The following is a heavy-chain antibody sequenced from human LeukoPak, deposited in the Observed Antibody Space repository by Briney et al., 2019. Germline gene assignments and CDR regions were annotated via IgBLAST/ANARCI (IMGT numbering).Heavy chain of an antibody. CDR1: GFTVSSNY. J-gene: IGHJ5*02. Sequence: GGSLRLSCAASGFTVSSNYMSWVRQAPGKGLEWVSVIYSGGSTYYADSVKGRFTISRDNSKNTLYLQMNSLRAEDTAVYFCAKDDYYDSSGDPNWFDPWGQGTLVTVSS. D-gene: IGHD3-22*01. CDR2: IYSGGST. V-gene: IGHV3-53*05. CDR3: AKDDYYDSSGDPNWFDP.